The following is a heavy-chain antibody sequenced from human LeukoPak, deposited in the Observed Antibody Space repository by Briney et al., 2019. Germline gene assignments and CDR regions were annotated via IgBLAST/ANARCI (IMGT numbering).Heavy chain of an antibody. V-gene: IGHV3-21*01. J-gene: IGHJ5*01. CDR3: ARDPYYGGNSGLDS. Sequence: NPGGSLRLSCDASGFTFSSYTMNWVRQAPGKGLEWVASISHSGNYIYYADSLRGRFTISRENAKSSLYLQMNSLGAEDTAVYYCARDPYYGGNSGLDSWGHGTLVIVSS. CDR1: GFTFSSYT. CDR2: ISHSGNYI. D-gene: IGHD4-23*01.